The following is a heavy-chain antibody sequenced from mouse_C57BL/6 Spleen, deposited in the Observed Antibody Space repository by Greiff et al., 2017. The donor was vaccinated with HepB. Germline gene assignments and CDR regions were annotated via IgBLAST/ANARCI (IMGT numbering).Heavy chain of an antibody. D-gene: IGHD2-4*01. CDR1: GYSITSGYY. Sequence: DVKLQESGPGLVKPSQSLSLTCSVTGYSITSGYYWNWIRQFPGNKLEWMGYISYDGSNNYNPSLKNRISITRDTSKNQFFLKLNSVTTEDTATYYCANYDYDGYYFDYWGQGTTLTVSS. CDR3: ANYDYDGYYFDY. CDR2: ISYDGSN. V-gene: IGHV3-6*01. J-gene: IGHJ2*01.